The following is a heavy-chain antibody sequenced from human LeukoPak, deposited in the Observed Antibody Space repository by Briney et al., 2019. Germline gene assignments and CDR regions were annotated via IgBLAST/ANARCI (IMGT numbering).Heavy chain of an antibody. Sequence: ASVKVSCKASGYTFTSYDINWVRQATGQGLEWMGWMNPNSGNTGYAQKFQGRVTITRNTSISTAYMELSSLRSEDTAVYYCARALSMSGRPVFGYWGQGTLVTVSS. J-gene: IGHJ4*02. CDR3: ARALSMSGRPVFGY. CDR1: GYTFTSYD. V-gene: IGHV1-8*03. CDR2: MNPNSGNT. D-gene: IGHD2/OR15-2a*01.